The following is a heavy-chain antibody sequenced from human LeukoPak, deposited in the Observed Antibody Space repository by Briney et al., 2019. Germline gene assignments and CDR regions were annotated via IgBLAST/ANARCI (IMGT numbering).Heavy chain of an antibody. J-gene: IGHJ5*02. Sequence: PLETLSLTCTVSGGSISSYYWSWIRQPPGKGLEWIGYIYYSGSTNYNPSLKSRVTISVDTSKNQFSLKLSSVTAADTAVYYCARMVRGLNTNWFDPWGQGTLVTVSS. CDR3: ARMVRGLNTNWFDP. D-gene: IGHD3-10*01. CDR2: IYYSGST. V-gene: IGHV4-59*01. CDR1: GGSISSYY.